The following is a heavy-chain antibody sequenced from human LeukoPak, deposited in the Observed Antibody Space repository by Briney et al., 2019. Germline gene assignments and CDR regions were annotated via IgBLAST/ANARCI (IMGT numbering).Heavy chain of an antibody. Sequence: GGSVSVSCAASGCTFSDHYISCMRQAPGMGLEWVSYISSSGTNIYYADSVKDRFTISRDNAKNSLYLQMDSLRAEDTAVYYCARAYHDAFDNWGQGTMVTVSS. CDR3: ARAYHDAFDN. J-gene: IGHJ3*02. CDR2: ISSSGTNI. V-gene: IGHV3-11*01. CDR1: GCTFSDHY. D-gene: IGHD2-2*01.